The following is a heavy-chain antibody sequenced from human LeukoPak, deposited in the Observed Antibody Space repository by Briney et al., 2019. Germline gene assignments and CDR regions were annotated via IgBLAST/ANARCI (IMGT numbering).Heavy chain of an antibody. Sequence: SETLSLTCTVSGGSISSSSYYWGWIRQPPGKGLEWIGSIYYSGSTYYNPSLKSRVTISVDTSKNQFSLKLSSVTAADTAVYYCARQLRRSYYANFDYWGQGTLVTVSS. V-gene: IGHV4-39*01. CDR2: IYYSGST. CDR3: ARQLRRSYYANFDY. CDR1: GGSISSSSYY. D-gene: IGHD1-26*01. J-gene: IGHJ4*02.